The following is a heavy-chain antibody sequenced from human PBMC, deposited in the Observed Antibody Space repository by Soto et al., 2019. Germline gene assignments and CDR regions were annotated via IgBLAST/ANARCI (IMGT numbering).Heavy chain of an antibody. J-gene: IGHJ6*02. CDR3: ERHYRVVVTADLRYAVPGYYGMDV. V-gene: IGHV5-51*01. CDR1: GYSFTSYW. Sequence: PGESLKISCKGSGYSFTSYWIGWVRQMPGKGLEWMGIIYPGDSDTRYSPSFQGQVTISADKSISTAYLQWSSLKASDTAMYYCERHYRVVVTADLRYAVPGYYGMDVWGQGTTLTVSS. D-gene: IGHD2-2*01. CDR2: IYPGDSDT.